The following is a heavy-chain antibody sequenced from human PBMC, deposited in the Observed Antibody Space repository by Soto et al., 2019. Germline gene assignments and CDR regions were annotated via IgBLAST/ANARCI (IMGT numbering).Heavy chain of an antibody. J-gene: IGHJ4*02. V-gene: IGHV1-69-2*01. CDR3: ATHGVSIPAPGTFDY. CDR2: VEPEHGET. Sequence: EVHLIQSGAEVKKPGATVKISCTVSGFSFTDYQIHWVQQAPGKGLQWLGLVEPEHGETLYSEKFQGRVTITADTSTDTAYMELSSLRSDDTAVYYCATHGVSIPAPGTFDYWGQGTLVTVSS. CDR1: GFSFTDYQ. D-gene: IGHD6-13*01.